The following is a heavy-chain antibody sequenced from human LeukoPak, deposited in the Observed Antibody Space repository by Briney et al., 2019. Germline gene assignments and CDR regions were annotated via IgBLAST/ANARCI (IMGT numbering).Heavy chain of an antibody. J-gene: IGHJ5*02. CDR3: ARKGGTTGNWFDP. V-gene: IGHV3-7*01. CDR2: IQQDGNEK. CDR1: GFTFSRYW. Sequence: PGRSLRLSCAASGFTFSRYWMNWVRQPPGKGLEWVANIQQDGNEKYYVESVKGRCPFSRDNAKNSVYLQMNSLRVEDTAVYYCARKGGTTGNWFDPWGQGTLVTVSS. D-gene: IGHD1-1*01.